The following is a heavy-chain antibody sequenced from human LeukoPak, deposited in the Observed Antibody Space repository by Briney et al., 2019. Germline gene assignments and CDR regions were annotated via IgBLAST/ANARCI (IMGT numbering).Heavy chain of an antibody. J-gene: IGHJ6*03. CDR3: ARSPCIAMVRGVIRYYMDV. V-gene: IGHV2-70*11. D-gene: IGHD3-10*01. CDR1: GFSLSTSGMC. Sequence: SGPALVKPTQTLTLTCTFSGFSLSTSGMCVSWIRQPPGKALEWLARIDWDDDKYYSTSLKTRLTISKDTSKNQVVLTMTNMDPVDTATYYCARSPCIAMVRGVIRYYMDVWGKGTTVTVSS. CDR2: IDWDDDK.